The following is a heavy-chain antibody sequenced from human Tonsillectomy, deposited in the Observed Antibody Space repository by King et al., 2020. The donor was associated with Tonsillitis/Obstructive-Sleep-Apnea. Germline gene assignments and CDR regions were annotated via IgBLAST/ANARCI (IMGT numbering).Heavy chain of an antibody. V-gene: IGHV4-59*01. D-gene: IGHD4/OR15-4a*01. CDR3: ARDQVAANGLDC. J-gene: IGHJ4*02. Sequence: VQLQESGPGLVKPSETLSLTCTVSGGSIRGLYWSWIRQPPGKGLEWIAFFYDSGSTNYHPSLKSRVTISVDTSKNQFSLKLSSVTAADTAVYYCARDQVAANGLDCWGQGTLVTVSS. CDR2: FYDSGST. CDR1: GGSIRGLY.